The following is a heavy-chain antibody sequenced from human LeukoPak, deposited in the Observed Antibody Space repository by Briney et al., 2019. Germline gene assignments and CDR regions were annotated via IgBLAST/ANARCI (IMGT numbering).Heavy chain of an antibody. Sequence: SQTLSLTCTVSGGSISSGDYYWSWIRQPPGKGLEWIGYIYYSGSTYYNPSLKSRVTISVDTSKNQFSLKLSSVTAADTAVYYCARGRGGSGSYYYFDYWGQGTLVTVS. D-gene: IGHD3-10*01. CDR3: ARGRGGSGSYYYFDY. V-gene: IGHV4-30-4*01. J-gene: IGHJ4*02. CDR2: IYYSGST. CDR1: GGSISSGDYY.